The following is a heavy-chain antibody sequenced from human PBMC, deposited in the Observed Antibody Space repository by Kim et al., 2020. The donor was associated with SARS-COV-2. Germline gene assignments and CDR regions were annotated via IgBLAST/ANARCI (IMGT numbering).Heavy chain of an antibody. J-gene: IGHJ5*02. Sequence: QKFQGRVTMTRDTSTSTVYMELSSLRSEDTAVYYCARNGRIAVAGAWFDPWGQGTLVTVSS. V-gene: IGHV1-46*01. D-gene: IGHD6-19*01. CDR3: ARNGRIAVAGAWFDP.